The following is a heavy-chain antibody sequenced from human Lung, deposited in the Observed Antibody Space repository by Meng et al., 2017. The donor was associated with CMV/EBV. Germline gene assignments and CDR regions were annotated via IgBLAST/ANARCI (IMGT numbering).Heavy chain of an antibody. CDR3: AKDDNGYTGEGGY. CDR1: GFTLSSHA. J-gene: IGHJ4*02. Sequence: GGSLRLSCATSGFTLSSHAMSWVRQAPGKGLEWVSVIYWDGVETYYADSVRGRFTTFRDNSKNMVFLQMNSLRAEDTAVYYGAKDDNGYTGEGGYWGQGTLVTVSS. D-gene: IGHD5-24*01. V-gene: IGHV3-23*03. CDR2: IYWDGVET.